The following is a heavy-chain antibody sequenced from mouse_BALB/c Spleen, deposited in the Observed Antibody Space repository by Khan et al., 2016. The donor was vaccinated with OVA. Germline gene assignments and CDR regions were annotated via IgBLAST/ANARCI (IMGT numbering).Heavy chain of an antibody. V-gene: IGHV1-20*02. D-gene: IGHD1-1*01. J-gene: IGHJ2*01. CDR2: INPHIGET. CDR1: GYSFTGYF. CDR3: ARIYDSDFDY. Sequence: IQLVQSGPELVKPGASVKISCKASGYSFTGYFMNWVMQSHGKSLEWIGRINPHIGETFYNPKFKGKATLTADESSSTAHMELRSLASEDSAVYYCARIYDSDFDYWGQGTTLTVSS.